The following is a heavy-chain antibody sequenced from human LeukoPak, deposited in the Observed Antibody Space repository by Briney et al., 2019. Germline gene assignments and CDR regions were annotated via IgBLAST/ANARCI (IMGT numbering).Heavy chain of an antibody. J-gene: IGHJ4*02. Sequence: SETLSLTCTVSGGSISSSSYYWGWIRQPPGKGLEWIGYIYYSGSTNYNPSLKSRVTISVDTSKNQLSLKLSSVTAADTAVYYCARGAAAGGLRSRAGHLDYWGQGTLVTVSS. CDR1: GGSISSSSYY. D-gene: IGHD6-13*01. CDR3: ARGAAAGGLRSRAGHLDY. V-gene: IGHV4-61*05. CDR2: IYYSGST.